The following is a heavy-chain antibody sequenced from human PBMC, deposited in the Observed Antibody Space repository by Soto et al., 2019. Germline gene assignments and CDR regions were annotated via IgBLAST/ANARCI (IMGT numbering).Heavy chain of an antibody. D-gene: IGHD2-2*02. CDR1: GFTFSSYW. Sequence: EVQLVESGGGLVQPGGSLRLSCAASGFTFSSYWMSWVRQAPGKGLEWVANIKQDGSEKYYVDSVKGRFTISRDNAKNSLYLQMNSLRAEDTAVYYCAREPLYCSSTSCHRGYGMDVWGQGTTVTVSS. V-gene: IGHV3-7*01. J-gene: IGHJ6*02. CDR3: AREPLYCSSTSCHRGYGMDV. CDR2: IKQDGSEK.